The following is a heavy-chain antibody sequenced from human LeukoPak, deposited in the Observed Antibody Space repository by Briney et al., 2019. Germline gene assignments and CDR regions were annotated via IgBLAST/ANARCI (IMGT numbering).Heavy chain of an antibody. Sequence: SETLSLTCTVSGGSISSYYWSWIRQPPGKGLEWIGYIYYSGSTNYNPSLKSRVTISVDTSKNQFSLKLSSVTAADTAVYYCARDQDYYDSSGYLEGEAFDIWGQGTMVTVSS. V-gene: IGHV4-59*01. CDR1: GGSISSYY. J-gene: IGHJ3*02. D-gene: IGHD3-22*01. CDR3: ARDQDYYDSSGYLEGEAFDI. CDR2: IYYSGST.